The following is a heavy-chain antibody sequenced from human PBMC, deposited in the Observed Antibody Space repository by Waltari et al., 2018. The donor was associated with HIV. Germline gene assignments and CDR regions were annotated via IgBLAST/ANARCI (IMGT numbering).Heavy chain of an antibody. J-gene: IGHJ5*02. CDR3: AGGLMTTSPT. Sequence: EVQLVESGGGLVQPGGSLRLSCAASGFTFSSYSMNWVRQGPGKGREWVSYTSSSSSTIYYADSVKGRFTISRDNAKNSLYLQMNSLRDEDTAVYYCAGGLMTTSPTWGQGTLVTVSS. CDR2: TSSSSSTI. V-gene: IGHV3-48*02. D-gene: IGHD4-17*01. CDR1: GFTFSSYS.